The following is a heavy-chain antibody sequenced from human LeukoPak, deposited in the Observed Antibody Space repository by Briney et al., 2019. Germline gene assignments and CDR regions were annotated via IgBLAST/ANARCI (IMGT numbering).Heavy chain of an antibody. D-gene: IGHD3-10*01. Sequence: SQTLSLTCTVSGGSISSGGYYWSWIRQHPGKGLEWIGYIYYSGSTYYNPSLKSRVTISVDTSKNQFSLKLSSVTAADTAVYYCARVHIGVYYYGSGRECWFDPWGQGTLVTVSS. CDR3: ARVHIGVYYYGSGRECWFDP. CDR2: IYYSGST. J-gene: IGHJ5*02. V-gene: IGHV4-31*03. CDR1: GGSISSGGYY.